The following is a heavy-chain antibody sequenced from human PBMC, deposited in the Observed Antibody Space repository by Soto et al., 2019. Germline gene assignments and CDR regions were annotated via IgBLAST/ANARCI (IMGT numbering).Heavy chain of an antibody. Sequence: QVQLVQSGAEVKKPGSSVTVSCKASGGTFGNSAISWVRQAPGQGLEWMGGIIPIFSTPDYAQKFQGRVTITADESTTTAYIELTSLKSEDTAVYYCARDKDRQPLGGNYYYGIDVWGQGTTVTVSS. CDR3: ARDKDRQPLGGNYYYGIDV. CDR1: GGTFGNSA. J-gene: IGHJ6*02. CDR2: IIPIFSTP. V-gene: IGHV1-69*12. D-gene: IGHD2-15*01.